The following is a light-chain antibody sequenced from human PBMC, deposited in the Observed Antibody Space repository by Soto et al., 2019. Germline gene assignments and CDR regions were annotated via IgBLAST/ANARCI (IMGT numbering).Light chain of an antibody. V-gene: IGKV3-20*01. CDR2: GAS. CDR3: QKYGNFWT. CDR1: QGIGDT. J-gene: IGKJ1*01. Sequence: EVALTQPPATLSVSPGEGVTLSSRASQGIGDTLAWYKHKPGQAPSLLIYGASSRATGIPDRFSGSGSGTDFSLTIRRLEPDEFAVYYCQKYGNFWTFGQGTKVDI.